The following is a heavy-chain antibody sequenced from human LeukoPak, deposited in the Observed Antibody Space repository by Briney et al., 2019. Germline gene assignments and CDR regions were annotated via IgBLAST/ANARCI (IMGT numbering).Heavy chain of an antibody. CDR2: ISGSGGST. CDR3: AKENYGDFGPYYFDY. V-gene: IGHV3-23*01. J-gene: IGHJ4*02. CDR1: GFTSSSYA. Sequence: GGSLRLSCAASGFTSSSYAMSWVRQAPGKGLEWVSAISGSGGSTYYADSVKGRFTISRDNSKNTLYLQMNSLRAEDTAVYYCAKENYGDFGPYYFDYWGQGTLVTVSS. D-gene: IGHD4-17*01.